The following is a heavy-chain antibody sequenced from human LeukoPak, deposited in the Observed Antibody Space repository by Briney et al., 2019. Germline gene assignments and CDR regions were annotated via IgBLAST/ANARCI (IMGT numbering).Heavy chain of an antibody. J-gene: IGHJ4*02. CDR1: GFTFSGYA. V-gene: IGHV3-23*01. Sequence: GGSLRLSCAASGFTFSGYAMSWVRQAPGKGLEWVSTISGSGGSTDYADSVKGRFTISRDNSKNTLYLQMDSLGAEDTAEYYCATMGYDFWSGYWPDYWGQGTLVTVSS. D-gene: IGHD3-3*01. CDR2: ISGSGGST. CDR3: ATMGYDFWSGYWPDY.